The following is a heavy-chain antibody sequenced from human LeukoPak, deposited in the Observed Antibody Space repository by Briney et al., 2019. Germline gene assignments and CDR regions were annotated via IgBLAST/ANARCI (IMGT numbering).Heavy chain of an antibody. CDR3: ARGVWDYYDSSGYAPVDY. J-gene: IGHJ4*02. D-gene: IGHD3-22*01. CDR2: IKKDGSEK. CDR1: GFTFSSYW. Sequence: GGTLRLSCAASGFTFSSYWMTWVRQAPGKGLEWVANIKKDGSEKYYVDSVKGRFTISRDNAKNSLYLQMNSLRAEDTAVYYCARGVWDYYDSSGYAPVDYWGQGTLVTVSS. V-gene: IGHV3-7*02.